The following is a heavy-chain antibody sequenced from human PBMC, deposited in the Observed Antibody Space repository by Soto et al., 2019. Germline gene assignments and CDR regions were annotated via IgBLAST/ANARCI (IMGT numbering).Heavy chain of an antibody. CDR2: IDYSGST. J-gene: IGHJ5*02. CDR3: ARHGSSSSWYLGSFDP. D-gene: IGHD6-13*01. Sequence: PSETLSLTCTVSGGSISSYYWSWIRQPPGKGLEWIGYIDYSGSTNYNPSLKSRVTISVDTSKNQFSLKLSSVTAADTAVYYCARHGSSSSWYLGSFDPWGQGTLVTVSS. CDR1: GGSISSYY. V-gene: IGHV4-59*08.